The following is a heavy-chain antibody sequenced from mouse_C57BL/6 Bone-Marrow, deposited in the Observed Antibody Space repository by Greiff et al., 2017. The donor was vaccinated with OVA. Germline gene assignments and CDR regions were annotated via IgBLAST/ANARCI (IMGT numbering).Heavy chain of an antibody. D-gene: IGHD2-5*01. J-gene: IGHJ4*01. V-gene: IGHV1-59*01. CDR1: GYTFTSYW. CDR2: IDPSDSYT. CDR3: AREGYSNYDDYAMDY. Sequence: QVQLQQPGAELVRPGTSVKLSCKASGYTFTSYWMHWVKQRPGQGLEWIGVIDPSDSYTNYNQKFKGKATLTVDTSSSTAYMQLSSLTSEDSAVYYGAREGYSNYDDYAMDYWGQGTSVTVSS.